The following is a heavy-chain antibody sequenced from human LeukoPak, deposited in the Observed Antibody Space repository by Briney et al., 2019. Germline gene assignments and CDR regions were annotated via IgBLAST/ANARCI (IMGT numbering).Heavy chain of an antibody. CDR1: GFTVSSND. J-gene: IGHJ6*03. D-gene: IGHD5-18*01. Sequence: GGSLRLSCAASGFTVSSNDMSWVRQAPGKGLEWVSLIYSGRSTYYADSVKGRFIISRDNSKNTLYLQMNSLKTEDTAVYYCTRSSRVDTAMVPMYYYYYMDVWGKGTTVTVSS. CDR3: TRSSRVDTAMVPMYYYYYMDV. CDR2: IYSGRST. V-gene: IGHV3-66*01.